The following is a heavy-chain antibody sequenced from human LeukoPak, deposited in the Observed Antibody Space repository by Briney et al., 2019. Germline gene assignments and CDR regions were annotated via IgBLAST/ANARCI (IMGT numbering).Heavy chain of an antibody. J-gene: IGHJ3*02. Sequence: SETLSLTCTVSGGSISSGSYYWSWIRQPAGKGLERIGSIYYSGSTYYNPSLKSRVTISVDTSKNQFSLKLSSVTAADTAVYYCARGATRRDGYNLEYDAFDIWGQGTMVTVSS. CDR3: ARGATRRDGYNLEYDAFDI. V-gene: IGHV4-39*07. CDR1: GGSISSGSYY. D-gene: IGHD5-24*01. CDR2: IYYSGST.